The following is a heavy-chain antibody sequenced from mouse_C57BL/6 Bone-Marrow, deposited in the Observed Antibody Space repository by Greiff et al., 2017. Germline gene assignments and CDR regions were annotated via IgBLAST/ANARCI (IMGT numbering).Heavy chain of an antibody. J-gene: IGHJ4*01. CDR3: ARGRYGTLGYYAMDY. D-gene: IGHD1-1*01. CDR2: IYPGSGST. CDR1: GYTFTSYW. V-gene: IGHV1-55*01. Sequence: QVQLQQPGAELVKPGASVKMSCKASGYTFTSYWITWVKQRPGQGLEWIGDIYPGSGSTNYNEKFKSKATLTVDTSSSTAYMQLSSLTSEDSAVYYCARGRYGTLGYYAMDYWGQGTSVTVSS.